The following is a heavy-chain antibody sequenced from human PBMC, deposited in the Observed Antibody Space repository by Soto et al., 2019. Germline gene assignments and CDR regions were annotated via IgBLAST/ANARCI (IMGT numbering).Heavy chain of an antibody. CDR2: IYWDDDE. J-gene: IGHJ4*02. Sequence: QITLKESGPTLVKPTQTLTLTCTFSGFSLSTTAEGVGWIRQPPGKALEWLALIYWDDDERYSPSLKSRLTITKDXXXXXXXXXXTNVDPVDTATYYCAHGSCSSADCYPNPYLDYWGQGILVTVSS. V-gene: IGHV2-5*02. CDR3: AHGSCSSADCYPNPYLDY. CDR1: GFSLSTTAEG. D-gene: IGHD2-2*01.